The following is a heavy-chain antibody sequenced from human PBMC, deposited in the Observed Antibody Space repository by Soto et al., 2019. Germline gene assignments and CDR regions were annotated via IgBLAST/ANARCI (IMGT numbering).Heavy chain of an antibody. V-gene: IGHV3-23*01. Sequence: PGGSLRLSCAASGFTFSKYAMSWVRLAPGKGLEWVSSISANGGITDYAESVKGRFTISRDNFQNILSLQMDSLRGDDTALYFCAKDKYTDSVRKVWFFDYWGRGTLVTVSS. D-gene: IGHD2-15*01. CDR2: ISANGGIT. CDR1: GFTFSKYA. J-gene: IGHJ2*01. CDR3: AKDKYTDSVRKVWFFDY.